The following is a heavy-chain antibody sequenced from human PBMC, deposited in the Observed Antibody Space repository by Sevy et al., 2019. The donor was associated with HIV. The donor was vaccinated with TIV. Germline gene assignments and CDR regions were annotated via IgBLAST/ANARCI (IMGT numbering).Heavy chain of an antibody. D-gene: IGHD1-26*01. J-gene: IGHJ4*02. CDR3: AKAAPSSSFCDSRGPQDY. V-gene: IGHV3-23*01. CDR1: GFTFSSYA. CDR2: ISGSGGST. Sequence: GGSLRLSCAASGFTFSSYAMSWVRQAPGKGLEWVSAISGSGGSTYYADSVKGWFTISRDNSKNTLYLQMNSLRAEDTAVYYCAKAAPSSSFCDSRGPQDYWGQGTLVTGSS.